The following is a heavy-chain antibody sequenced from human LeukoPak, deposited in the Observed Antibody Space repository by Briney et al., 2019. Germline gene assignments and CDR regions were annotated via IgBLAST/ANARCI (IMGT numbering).Heavy chain of an antibody. CDR3: SVYDSSGYKTFDY. D-gene: IGHD3-22*01. Sequence: GGSLRLSCAASGFTFSSYEMNWVRQAPGKGLEWVSYISSSGSTIYYADSVGGRFTISRDNAKNSLYLQMNSLRAEDTAVYYCSVYDSSGYKTFDYWGQGTLVTVSS. V-gene: IGHV3-48*03. CDR2: ISSSGSTI. J-gene: IGHJ4*02. CDR1: GFTFSSYE.